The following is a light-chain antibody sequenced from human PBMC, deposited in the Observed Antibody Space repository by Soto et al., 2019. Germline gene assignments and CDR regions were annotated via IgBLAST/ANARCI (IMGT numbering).Light chain of an antibody. CDR3: QQYYSNPQT. Sequence: DIVMTQSPDSLAVSLCERATINCKSSQSVLYSSNNKNYLAWYQQKPGQPPKLLIYRASTRESGVPERFSGSGSGTDSTLTISSLQAEDVEVYYCQQYYSNPQTFGQGTKVDIK. CDR2: RAS. V-gene: IGKV4-1*01. CDR1: QSVLYSSNNKNY. J-gene: IGKJ1*01.